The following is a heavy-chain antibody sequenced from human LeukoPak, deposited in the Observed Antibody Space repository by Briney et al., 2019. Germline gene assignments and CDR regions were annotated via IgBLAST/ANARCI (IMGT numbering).Heavy chain of an antibody. V-gene: IGHV3-30*03. Sequence: GGSLRLSCAASGFTFSSYGMHWVRQAPGKGLEWVALISYDGSNEYYADSVKGRFTISRDNSKNTLYLQMNSLRAEDTAVYYCARDSVDTAIAFDYWGQGTLVTVSS. J-gene: IGHJ4*02. CDR3: ARDSVDTAIAFDY. CDR1: GFTFSSYG. CDR2: ISYDGSNE. D-gene: IGHD5-18*01.